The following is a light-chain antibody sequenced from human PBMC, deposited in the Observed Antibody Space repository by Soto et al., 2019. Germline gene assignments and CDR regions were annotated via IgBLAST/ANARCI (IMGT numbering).Light chain of an antibody. J-gene: IGLJ1*01. Sequence: QSVPTQPPSASGTPGQRVTISCSGSSSNIGNSTVNWYQQFPGTAPKLLIYANNRRPSGVPDRFSGSKSGTSASLAISGLQSEDEADYYCAAWDDSLNGYVFGAGTKVTV. V-gene: IGLV1-44*01. CDR3: AAWDDSLNGYV. CDR2: ANN. CDR1: SSNIGNST.